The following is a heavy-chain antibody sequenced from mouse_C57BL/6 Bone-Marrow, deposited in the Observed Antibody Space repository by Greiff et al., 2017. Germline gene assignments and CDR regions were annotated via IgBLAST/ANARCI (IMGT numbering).Heavy chain of an antibody. CDR3: TGGGV. CDR2: IRLKSDNYAT. J-gene: IGHJ1*03. Sequence: EVKVEESGGGLVQPGGSMKLSCVASGFTFSNYWMNWVRQSPEKGLEWVAQIRLKSDNYATHYAESVKGRFTISRDDSKSSVYLQMNNLRAEDTGIYYCTGGGVWGTGTTVTVSS. CDR1: GFTFSNYW. V-gene: IGHV6-3*01.